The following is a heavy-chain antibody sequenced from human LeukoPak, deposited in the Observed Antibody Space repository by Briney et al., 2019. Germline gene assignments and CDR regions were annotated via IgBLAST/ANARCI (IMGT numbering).Heavy chain of an antibody. J-gene: IGHJ4*02. CDR2: IYTSGST. CDR3: GREVNYDYVWGSYRYDY. CDR1: GDSISSYY. D-gene: IGHD3-16*02. V-gene: IGHV4-4*07. Sequence: SETLSLTCTVSGDSISSYYWSWIRQPAGKGLEWIGRIYTSGSTNYSPSLKSRVTMSVDTSKNQFSLKLSSVTAADTAVYYCGREVNYDYVWGSYRYDYWGQGTLVTVSP.